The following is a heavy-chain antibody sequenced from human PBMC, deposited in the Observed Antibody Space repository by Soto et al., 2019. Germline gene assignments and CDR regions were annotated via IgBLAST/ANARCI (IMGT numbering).Heavy chain of an antibody. CDR2: MNPNSGNT. CDR3: ARGHVVGATPTRY. J-gene: IGHJ4*02. V-gene: IGHV1-8*01. Sequence: QVQLVQFGAEVKKPGASVKVSCRASGYTFTSYDINWVRQATGQGLEWMGWMNPNSGNTGYAQKFQGRIIMTRNTSISTAYMELSSLRSEDTAVYYCARGHVVGATPTRYWGQGTLVTVSS. D-gene: IGHD1-26*01. CDR1: GYTFTSYD.